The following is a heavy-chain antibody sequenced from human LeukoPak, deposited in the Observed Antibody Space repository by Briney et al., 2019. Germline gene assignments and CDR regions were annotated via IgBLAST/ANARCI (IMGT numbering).Heavy chain of an antibody. CDR3: ARDLYSSSSGMYGY. CDR1: GYTFTGYY. J-gene: IGHJ4*02. D-gene: IGHD6-6*01. CDR2: INPNSGGT. V-gene: IGHV1-2*02. Sequence: GASVKVSCKASGYTFTGYYMHWVRQAPGQGLEWMGWINPNSGGTDYAQKFQGRVTMTRDTSISTAYMELSRLRSDDTAVYYCARDLYSSSSGMYGYWGQGTLVTVSS.